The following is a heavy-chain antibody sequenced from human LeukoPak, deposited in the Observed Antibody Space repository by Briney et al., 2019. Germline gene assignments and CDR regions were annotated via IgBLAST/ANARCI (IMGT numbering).Heavy chain of an antibody. J-gene: IGHJ6*02. V-gene: IGHV3-7*03. Sequence: PGGSLRLSCAASGFTLSNHWMTWVRQVPGRGPEWAANVNRDGSETYYLDSVKGRFTISKDNAKNSLYPQMNSLRAEDTALYHCARNNGMDVWGQGTTVIVSS. CDR3: ARNNGMDV. CDR1: GFTLSNHW. CDR2: VNRDGSET.